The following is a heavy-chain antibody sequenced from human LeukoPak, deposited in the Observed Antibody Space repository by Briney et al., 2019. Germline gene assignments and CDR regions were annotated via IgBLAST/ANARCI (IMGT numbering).Heavy chain of an antibody. CDR3: ASPSPGGGAAGLFDY. D-gene: IGHD6-13*01. Sequence: GGSLRLSCAASGFTVSSNYMSWVRQAPGKGLEWVSVLYSGGTTFYADSVKGRFTISRDNSKNTLYLQMNSLRLDDTAVYYCASPSPGGGAAGLFDYWGQGALVTVSS. V-gene: IGHV3-53*05. CDR1: GFTVSSNY. CDR2: LYSGGTT. J-gene: IGHJ4*02.